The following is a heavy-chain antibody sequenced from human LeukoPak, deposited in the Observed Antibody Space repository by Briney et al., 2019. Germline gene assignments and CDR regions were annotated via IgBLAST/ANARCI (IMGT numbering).Heavy chain of an antibody. CDR3: VQEGPRGLAFDI. CDR2: ISVSGGTT. Sequence: PGGSLRLSCAASGFTFTSYAMTWVRQAPGKGLEWVSAISVSGGTTYYADSVKGRFTISRDNSKNTLYLQMNNLRAEDTAVYYCVQEGPRGLAFDIWGQGTKVTVSS. CDR1: GFTFTSYA. J-gene: IGHJ3*02. V-gene: IGHV3-23*01.